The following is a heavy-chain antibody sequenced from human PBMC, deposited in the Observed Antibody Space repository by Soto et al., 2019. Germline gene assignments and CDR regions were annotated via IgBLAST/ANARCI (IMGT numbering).Heavy chain of an antibody. Sequence: QVTLKESGPVLVKPTETLTLTCTVSGFSLSNARMGVSWIRQPPGKALEWLAHIFSNDEKSYSTSLKSRLTSSKDTSKSQVVLTMTNMDPVDTATYYCARIWYYDSSGLVWYFDLWGRGTLVTVSS. V-gene: IGHV2-26*01. CDR1: GFSLSNARMG. CDR2: IFSNDEK. CDR3: ARIWYYDSSGLVWYFDL. D-gene: IGHD3-22*01. J-gene: IGHJ2*01.